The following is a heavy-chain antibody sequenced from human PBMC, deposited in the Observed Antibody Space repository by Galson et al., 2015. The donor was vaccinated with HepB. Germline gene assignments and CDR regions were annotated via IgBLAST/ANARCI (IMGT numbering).Heavy chain of an antibody. CDR3: ASWSYTRGSGWWDVDY. V-gene: IGHV5-10-1*01. D-gene: IGHD6-19*01. CDR1: GSSFTSYW. CDR2: SDPSDSYT. Sequence: QSGAEVKKPGESLRISCKGSGSSFTSYWISWVRQMPGKGLEWMGRSDPSDSYTNYSPSFQGHVTISADKSISTAYLQWSSLKASDTAMYYCASWSYTRGSGWWDVDYWGQGTLVTVSS. J-gene: IGHJ4*02.